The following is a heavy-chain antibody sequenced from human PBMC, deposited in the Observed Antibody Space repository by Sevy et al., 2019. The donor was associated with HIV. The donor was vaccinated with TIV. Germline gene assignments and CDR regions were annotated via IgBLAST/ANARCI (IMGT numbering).Heavy chain of an antibody. J-gene: IGHJ4*02. D-gene: IGHD1-26*01. Sequence: SESLSLTCTVSGGPITSLYWNWIRQPPGKGLEWFANIYYNGHINYNPSLKSRVTLSLDTSKNQYSLRLSSVTAARMAMYYRAGENAWGRGYSWGQGTLVTVSS. CDR1: GGPITSLY. CDR3: AGENAWGRGYS. V-gene: IGHV4-59*08. CDR2: IYYNGHI.